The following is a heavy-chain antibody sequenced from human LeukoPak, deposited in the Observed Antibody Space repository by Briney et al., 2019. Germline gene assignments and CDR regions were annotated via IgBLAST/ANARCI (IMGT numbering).Heavy chain of an antibody. CDR2: SYYRGNT. Sequence: TSETLSLTCTVSGGSIRSSSYYWSWIRQPPGKGLEWIGCSYYRGNTNYNPSLQSRVSISVDTSKNQFSLKLTSVTAADTAVYYCARLARDAYNYDACDIWGQGTMVTVSS. J-gene: IGHJ3*02. CDR1: GGSIRSSSYY. D-gene: IGHD5-24*01. V-gene: IGHV4-61*05. CDR3: ARLARDAYNYDACDI.